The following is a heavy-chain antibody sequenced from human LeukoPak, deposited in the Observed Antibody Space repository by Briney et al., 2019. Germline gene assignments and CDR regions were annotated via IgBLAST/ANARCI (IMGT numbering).Heavy chain of an antibody. D-gene: IGHD1-1*01. CDR3: ARDPIGNDYGMDV. CDR1: GFIFSDYY. V-gene: IGHV3-11*01. J-gene: IGHJ6*02. Sequence: GGSLRLSCAASGFIFSDYYMSWIRQAPGKGLEWLSYISSSGTTIYYADSVKARFTISRDNAKNSLYLQMNSLTAEDTAIYYCARDPIGNDYGMDVWGQGTTVSVS. CDR2: ISSSGTTI.